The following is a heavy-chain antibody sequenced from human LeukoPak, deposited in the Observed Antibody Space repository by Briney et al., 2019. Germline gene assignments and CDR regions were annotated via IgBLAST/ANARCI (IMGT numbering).Heavy chain of an antibody. Sequence: GGSLRPSCAASGFTFSSYWMHWVRQAPGKGLVWVSRINSDGSSTSYADSVKGRFTISRDNAKNTLYLQMNSLRAEDTAVYYCARGQWLVLMGIDYWGQGTLVTVSS. D-gene: IGHD6-19*01. CDR2: INSDGSST. V-gene: IGHV3-74*01. J-gene: IGHJ4*02. CDR3: ARGQWLVLMGIDY. CDR1: GFTFSSYW.